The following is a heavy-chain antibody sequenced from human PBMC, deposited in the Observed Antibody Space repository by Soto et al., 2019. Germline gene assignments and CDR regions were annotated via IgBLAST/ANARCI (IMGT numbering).Heavy chain of an antibody. D-gene: IGHD3-22*01. CDR1: GGPISSSSYY. CDR3: AKVYYDSSGYPNWFDP. V-gene: IGHV4-39*01. CDR2: IYYSGST. Sequence: PSETLSLTCTVSGGPISSSSYYWGWIRQPPGKGLEWIGSIYYSGSTYYNPSLKSRVTISVDTSKNQFSLKLSSVTAADTAVYYCAKVYYDSSGYPNWFDPWGQGTLVTVSS. J-gene: IGHJ5*02.